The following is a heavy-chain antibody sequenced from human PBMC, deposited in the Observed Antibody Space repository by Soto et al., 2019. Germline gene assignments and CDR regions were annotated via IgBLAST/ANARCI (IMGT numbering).Heavy chain of an antibody. Sequence: PGGSLRLSCAASGFTFSSYAMSWVRQAPGKGLEWVSAISGSGGSTYYADSVKGRFTISRDNSKNTLYLQMNSLRAEDTAVYYCAKLPDIVVVVAALFDYWGQGTLVTVSS. CDR2: ISGSGGST. V-gene: IGHV3-23*01. CDR3: AKLPDIVVVVAALFDY. CDR1: GFTFSSYA. D-gene: IGHD2-15*01. J-gene: IGHJ4*02.